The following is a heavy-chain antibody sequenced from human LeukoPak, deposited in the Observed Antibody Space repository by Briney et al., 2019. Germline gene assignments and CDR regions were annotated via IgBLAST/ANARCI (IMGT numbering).Heavy chain of an antibody. CDR3: ARDLFTLNWFDP. Sequence: SSVKVSCKASGGTFSSYAISWVRQAPGQGLECMARIIPIFGTANYAQKFQGRVTITTDESTSTAYTELSSLRSEDTAVYYCARDLFTLNWFDPWGQGTLVTVSS. J-gene: IGHJ5*02. D-gene: IGHD2-15*01. CDR2: IIPIFGTA. CDR1: GGTFSSYA. V-gene: IGHV1-69*05.